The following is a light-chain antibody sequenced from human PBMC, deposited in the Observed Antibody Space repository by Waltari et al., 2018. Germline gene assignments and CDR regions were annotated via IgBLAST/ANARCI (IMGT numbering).Light chain of an antibody. CDR1: SSNLGAGHD. Sequence: QSVLKQPPPVSGAPGQRVTISCTGNSSNLGAGHDVHWYQQLPGTAPKLLLYGNSNRPSGVPDRVSGSKSGPSASLAIMGLQAEDEADDYCQSYDSSRSGVVFGGGTKLTVL. CDR2: GNS. CDR3: QSYDSSRSGVV. V-gene: IGLV1-40*01. J-gene: IGLJ2*01.